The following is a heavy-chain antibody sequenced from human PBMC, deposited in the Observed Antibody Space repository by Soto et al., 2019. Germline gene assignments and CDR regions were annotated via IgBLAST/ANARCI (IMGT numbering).Heavy chain of an antibody. D-gene: IGHD2-15*01. CDR3: ARRGYCSGGSCYSVWFDP. Sequence: PSETLSLTCTVSGGSLSSYYWSWIRQPTGKVLEWIGYIYYSGSTNYNPSLKSRVTISVDTSKNQFSLKLSSVTAADTAVYYCARRGYCSGGSCYSVWFDPWGQGTLVTVSS. J-gene: IGHJ5*02. CDR1: GGSLSSYY. V-gene: IGHV4-59*08. CDR2: IYYSGST.